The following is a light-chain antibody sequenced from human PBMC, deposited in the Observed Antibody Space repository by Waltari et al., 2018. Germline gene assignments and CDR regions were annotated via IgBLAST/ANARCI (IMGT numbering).Light chain of an antibody. CDR2: EVS. V-gene: IGLV2-14*01. Sequence: QSALTQPASVSGSPGQSTTISCTGTSSDVGDYNYASWYQQHPGKAPKLTIYEVSNRPSGVSNRCSGSKSGNTASLTISGLQAEDEADYYCSSYTSSFTLVFGGGTKLTVL. CDR1: SSDVGDYNY. J-gene: IGLJ3*02. CDR3: SSYTSSFTLV.